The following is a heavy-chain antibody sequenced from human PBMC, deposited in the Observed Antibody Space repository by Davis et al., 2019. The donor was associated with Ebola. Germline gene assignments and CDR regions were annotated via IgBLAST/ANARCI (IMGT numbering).Heavy chain of an antibody. CDR3: AKDRLGSATTVTTHWFDP. V-gene: IGHV3-48*01. D-gene: IGHD4-17*01. J-gene: IGHJ5*02. Sequence: GESLKISCAASGFIFSDYSMNWVRQAPGKGLEWVSYISSSSSNKYYADSVKGRFTISRDNSKNTLYLQMNSLRAGDTAVYYCAKDRLGSATTVTTHWFDPWGQGTLVTVSS. CDR1: GFIFSDYS. CDR2: ISSSSSNK.